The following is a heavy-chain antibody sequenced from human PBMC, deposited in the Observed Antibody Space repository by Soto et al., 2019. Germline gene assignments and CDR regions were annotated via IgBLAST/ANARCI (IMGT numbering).Heavy chain of an antibody. J-gene: IGHJ3*02. V-gene: IGHV4-39*01. CDR1: GGSIISSSYY. CDR2: IYYSGST. D-gene: IGHD2-21*01. Sequence: QLQLQESGPGLVKPSETLSLTCSVSGGSIISSSYYWGWIRQPPGKRLEWIGSIYYSGSTYYNPFLKGRILITRDTAKNPVSLKADPGAAAEKGVEYCARLHIYIRGLEGAFDIWGQGTMVTVSS. CDR3: ARLHIYIRGLEGAFDI.